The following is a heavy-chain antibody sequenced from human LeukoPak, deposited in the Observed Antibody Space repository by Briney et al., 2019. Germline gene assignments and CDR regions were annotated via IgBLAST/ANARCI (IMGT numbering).Heavy chain of an antibody. D-gene: IGHD6-19*01. V-gene: IGHV3-64*01. CDR3: TRRYGGHSGWAGYHDS. CDR2: IRSDGSST. Sequence: RPGGSLRLSRVASGFSFSAYIMHWVRQAPGKGLEYVSAIRSDGSSTFYPNSVKGRFTISRDNSKSTLYLQMGSLRAEDTAVYYCTRRYGGHSGWAGYHDSWGQGTLVTVSS. J-gene: IGHJ4*02. CDR1: GFSFSAYI.